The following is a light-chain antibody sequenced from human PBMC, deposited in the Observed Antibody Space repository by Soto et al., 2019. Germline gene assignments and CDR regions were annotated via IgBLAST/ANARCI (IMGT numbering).Light chain of an antibody. J-gene: IGKJ4*01. Sequence: DIQMTQSPSSVSASVGDRVTITCRASQAISNWLAWYQQKPGKAPNILIYAASTLQSGVPSRFSGSGSGTDFTLTISRLQPEDFATYFGQQTYSFPLAFGGGNKVELK. V-gene: IGKV1-12*01. CDR2: AAS. CDR1: QAISNW. CDR3: QQTYSFPLA.